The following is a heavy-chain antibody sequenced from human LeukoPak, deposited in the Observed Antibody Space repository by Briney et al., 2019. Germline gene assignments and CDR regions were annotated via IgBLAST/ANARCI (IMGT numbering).Heavy chain of an antibody. CDR3: AKDWVSGPLSRDILTGYYGLGDY. D-gene: IGHD3-9*01. J-gene: IGHJ4*02. Sequence: GGSLRLSCAASGFTFSCYGMHWVRQAPGKGLEWVAVISYDGSNKYYADSVKGRFTISRDNSKNTLYLQMNSLRAEDTAVYYCAKDWVSGPLSRDILTGYYGLGDYWGQGTLVTVSS. CDR1: GFTFSCYG. CDR2: ISYDGSNK. V-gene: IGHV3-30*18.